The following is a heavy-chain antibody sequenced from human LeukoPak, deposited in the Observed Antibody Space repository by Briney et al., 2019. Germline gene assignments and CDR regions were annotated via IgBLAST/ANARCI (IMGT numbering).Heavy chain of an antibody. CDR1: GFTFDDYA. J-gene: IGHJ3*01. CDR3: ASDLDYGDIDDSFDV. D-gene: IGHD4-17*01. CDR2: ISWNSGRV. V-gene: IGHV3-9*01. Sequence: SLRLSCAASGFTFDDYAMHWVRQAPGKGLEWVSGISWNSGRVGYADSVKGRFTISRDNSKNTLYLQMNSLRAEDTAAYHCASDLDYGDIDDSFDVWGQGTMVTVSS.